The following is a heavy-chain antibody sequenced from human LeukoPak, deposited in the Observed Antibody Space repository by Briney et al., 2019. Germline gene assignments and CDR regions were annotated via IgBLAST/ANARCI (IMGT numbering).Heavy chain of an antibody. CDR3: ARCVYGSGSYYYQVWFAP. V-gene: IGHV1-18*04. J-gene: IGHJ5*02. CDR1: GYTFTSYG. D-gene: IGHD3-10*01. CDR2: ISVYNGNT. Sequence: ASVTVSCKASGYTFTSYGFSWVRQAPGQGLEWMGWISVYNGNTNYAQKLQGRVTMTTDTYTSTAYMELRSLRSDDTAVYYCARCVYGSGSYYYQVWFAPWGQGTLVTVSS.